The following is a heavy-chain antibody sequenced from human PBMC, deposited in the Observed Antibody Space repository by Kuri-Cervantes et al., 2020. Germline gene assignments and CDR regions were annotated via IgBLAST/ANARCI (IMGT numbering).Heavy chain of an antibody. V-gene: IGHV3-7*03. J-gene: IGHJ4*02. CDR2: IRQDGGVT. Sequence: GESLKISCAASGFTLSTNWMGWVRQPPGKGLEWVASIRQDGGVTYYVESVKGRFAISRDNAENSLYLQMNSLRAEDTALYYCARTGLRYFDWLFHFDYWGQGTLVTVSS. CDR1: GFTLSTNW. CDR3: ARTGLRYFDWLFHFDY. D-gene: IGHD3-9*01.